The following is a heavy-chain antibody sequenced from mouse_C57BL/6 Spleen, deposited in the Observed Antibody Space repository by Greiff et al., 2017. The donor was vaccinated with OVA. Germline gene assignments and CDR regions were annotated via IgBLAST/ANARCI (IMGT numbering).Heavy chain of an antibody. CDR3: ARSTANKDWYFDV. Sequence: EVKLVESGGGLVQPGGSLSLSCAASGFTFTDYYMSWVRQPPGKALEWLGFIRNTANGYTTEYSVSVKGRFTISRDNSQSILYIQMNGLRAEDSAAYYCARSTANKDWYFDVWGTGTTVTVSS. CDR1: GFTFTDYY. J-gene: IGHJ1*03. V-gene: IGHV7-3*01. CDR2: IRNTANGYTT. D-gene: IGHD1-2*01.